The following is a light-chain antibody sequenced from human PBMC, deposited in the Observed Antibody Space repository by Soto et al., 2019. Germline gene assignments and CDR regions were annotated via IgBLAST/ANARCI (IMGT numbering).Light chain of an antibody. Sequence: QSVLTQPASVSGSPGQSITISCTGTTSAFGGYEYVSWFQQHPGKAPKLLIFNVNNRPLGVPYRFSGSKSGNTASLTISGLQADDEADYYCSSHTGYYTLFGTGTKVTVL. CDR2: NVN. J-gene: IGLJ1*01. V-gene: IGLV2-14*03. CDR1: TSAFGGYEY. CDR3: SSHTGYYTL.